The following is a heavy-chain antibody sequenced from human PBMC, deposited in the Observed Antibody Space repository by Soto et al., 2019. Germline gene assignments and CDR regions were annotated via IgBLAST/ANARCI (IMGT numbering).Heavy chain of an antibody. CDR3: ARDYGIAAAGTENYYYYYGMDV. V-gene: IGHV3-21*01. J-gene: IGHJ6*02. CDR2: ISSSSSYI. Sequence: PGGSLRLSCAASGFTFSSYSMNWVRQAPGKGLEWVSSISSSSSYIYYADSVKGRFTISRDNAKNSLYLQMNSLRAEDTAVYYCARDYGIAAAGTENYYYYYGMDVWGQGTTVTVSS. CDR1: GFTFSSYS. D-gene: IGHD6-13*01.